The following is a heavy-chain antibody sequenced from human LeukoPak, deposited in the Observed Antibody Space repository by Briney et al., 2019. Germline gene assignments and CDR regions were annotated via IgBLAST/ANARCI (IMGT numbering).Heavy chain of an antibody. Sequence: PSETLSLICTVSGGSISSSSYYWGWIRQPPGKGLEWIGNIYYSGSTYYNPSLKSRVTISVDTSKNQFSLKLSSVTAADTAVYYCASKGSSSSRYYFDYWGQGTLVTVSS. CDR3: ASKGSSSSRYYFDY. V-gene: IGHV4-39*07. CDR2: IYYSGST. CDR1: GGSISSSSYY. J-gene: IGHJ4*02. D-gene: IGHD2-2*01.